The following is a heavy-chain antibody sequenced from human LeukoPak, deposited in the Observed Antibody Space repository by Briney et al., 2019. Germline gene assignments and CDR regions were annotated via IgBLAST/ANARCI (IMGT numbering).Heavy chain of an antibody. CDR3: ARAMVRGFRDAFDI. CDR2: ISSSSSYI. V-gene: IGHV3-21*01. J-gene: IGHJ3*02. D-gene: IGHD3-10*01. CDR1: GFTFSSYS. Sequence: PGGSLRLSCAASGFTFSSYSMNWVRQAPGKGLEWVSSISSSSSYIYYADSVKGRFTISRDNAKNSLYLQMNSLRAEDTAVYYCARAMVRGFRDAFDIWGRGTMVTVSS.